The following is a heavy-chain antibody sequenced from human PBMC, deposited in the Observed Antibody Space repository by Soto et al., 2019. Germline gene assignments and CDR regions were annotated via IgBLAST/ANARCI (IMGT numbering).Heavy chain of an antibody. CDR2: INPKSGGT. V-gene: IGHV1-2*04. J-gene: IGHJ6*02. CDR3: ARGDSTDCSNGVCSFFYNHDMDV. CDR1: GYSFTDHH. Sequence: ASVKVSCKASGYSFTDHHIHWVRQAPGQGLEWLGRINPKSGGTSTAQKFQGWVTMTTGTSISTASMELTRLTSDDTAIYYCARGDSTDCSNGVCSFFYNHDMDVWGQGTTVTVSS. D-gene: IGHD2-8*01.